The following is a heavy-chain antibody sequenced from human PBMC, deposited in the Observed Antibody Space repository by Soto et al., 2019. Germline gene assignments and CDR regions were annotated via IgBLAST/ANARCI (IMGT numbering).Heavy chain of an antibody. V-gene: IGHV3-23*01. J-gene: IGHJ2*01. Sequence: EVQLLESGGDLVQPGGSLRLSCAASGFTFTSYALSWVRQAPGKGLEWVSAVSGSGRDTNYADSVKGRFTVSRDNSKNTLYLQMNSLRPEDTALYYCAKDRIRTDYGLDWFFDLWGRGTLVTVSS. D-gene: IGHD4-17*01. CDR3: AKDRIRTDYGLDWFFDL. CDR1: GFTFTSYA. CDR2: VSGSGRDT.